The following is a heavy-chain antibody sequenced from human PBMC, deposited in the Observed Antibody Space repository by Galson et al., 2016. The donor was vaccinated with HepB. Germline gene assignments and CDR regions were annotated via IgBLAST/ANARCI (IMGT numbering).Heavy chain of an antibody. V-gene: IGHV3-43*01. CDR3: AKEHNTGWPSLES. Sequence: SLRLSCAASGFILRKFTMHWVRQRPGKGLEWVSLVGGNGATTFYADSVKGRFTISRDNGKNSVYLQMNSLTIEDTALYYCAKEHNTGWPSLESWGQGTLVGVST. CDR1: GFILRKFT. D-gene: IGHD6-19*01. J-gene: IGHJ4*02. CDR2: VGGNGATT.